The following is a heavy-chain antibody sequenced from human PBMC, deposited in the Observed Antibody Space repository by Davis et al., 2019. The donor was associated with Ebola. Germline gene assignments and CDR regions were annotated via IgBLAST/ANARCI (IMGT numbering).Heavy chain of an antibody. CDR3: AREKGCSGGSCYFNALNDAFDI. CDR2: IYYSGST. Sequence: PSETLSLTCTVSGGSISSSSYYWGWIRQPPGKGLEWIGSIYYSGSTYYNPSLKSRVTITVDTSKNQFSLKLSSVTAADTAVYYCAREKGCSGGSCYFNALNDAFDIWGQGTMVTVSS. D-gene: IGHD2-15*01. CDR1: GGSISSSSYY. V-gene: IGHV4-39*07. J-gene: IGHJ3*02.